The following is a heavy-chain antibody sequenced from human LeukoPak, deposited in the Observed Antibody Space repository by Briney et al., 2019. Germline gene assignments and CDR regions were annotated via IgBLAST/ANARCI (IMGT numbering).Heavy chain of an antibody. J-gene: IGHJ4*02. Sequence: ASVKVSCKASGYTFTSYYMHWVRQAPGQGLEWMGIINPSGGSTSYAQKFQGRVTMTRDTSTSTVYMELSSLRSEDTAVYYCARGDNVLLWFGELSPYFDYWGQGTLVTVSS. CDR1: GYTFTSYY. D-gene: IGHD3-10*01. CDR3: ARGDNVLLWFGELSPYFDY. CDR2: INPSGGST. V-gene: IGHV1-46*01.